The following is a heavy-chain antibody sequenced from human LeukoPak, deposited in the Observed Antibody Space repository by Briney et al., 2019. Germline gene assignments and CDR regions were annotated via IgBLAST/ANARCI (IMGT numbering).Heavy chain of an antibody. J-gene: IGHJ4*02. V-gene: IGHV1-3*01. Sequence: KFQGRVTITRDTSASTAYMELSSLRSDDTAVYYCARDPYTSGWSGYFDSWGQGTLVTVSS. D-gene: IGHD6-19*01. CDR3: ARDPYTSGWSGYFDS.